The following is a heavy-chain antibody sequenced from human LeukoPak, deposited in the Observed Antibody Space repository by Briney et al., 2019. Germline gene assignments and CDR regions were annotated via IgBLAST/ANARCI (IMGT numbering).Heavy chain of an antibody. V-gene: IGHV4-59*01. CDR2: IYYSGST. CDR3: ARYQRYGDYIDY. CDR1: GFSISSYY. Sequence: SETLSCTCTGSGFSISSYYWSWIRQPPGKGLEGMGNIYYSGSTNYNPSLKRRVTISVDTSKNQCSLKLSSVTAADTAVYYCARYQRYGDYIDYWGQGTPVSVSS. D-gene: IGHD2-2*01. J-gene: IGHJ4*02.